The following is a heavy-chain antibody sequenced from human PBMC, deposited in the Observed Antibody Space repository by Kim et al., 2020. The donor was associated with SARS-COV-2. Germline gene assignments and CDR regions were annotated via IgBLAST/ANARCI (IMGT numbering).Heavy chain of an antibody. J-gene: IGHJ4*02. D-gene: IGHD2-2*01. CDR3: AKSRVTSSASSDY. Sequence: VDTLKGRFTIARDNSKNMLYLQMNSLRAEDTAVYYCAKSRVTSSASSDYWGQGTLVTVSS. V-gene: IGHV3-30*02.